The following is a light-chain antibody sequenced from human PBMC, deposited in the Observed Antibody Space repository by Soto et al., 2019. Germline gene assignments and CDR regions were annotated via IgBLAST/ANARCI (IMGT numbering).Light chain of an antibody. V-gene: IGLV1-44*01. CDR1: SSNIGSNP. J-gene: IGLJ2*01. CDR3: AAWDDSLNGPV. Sequence: QSVLTQPPSASGTPGQRVTISCSGGSSNIGSNPVNWYQQLPGTAPKLLIYTNNQRPSGVPDRFSGSKSDTSASLAISGLQSDDEADYYCAAWDDSLNGPVFGGGTQMT. CDR2: TNN.